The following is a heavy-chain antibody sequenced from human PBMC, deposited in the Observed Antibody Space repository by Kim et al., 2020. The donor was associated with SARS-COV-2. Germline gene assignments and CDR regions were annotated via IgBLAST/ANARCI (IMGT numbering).Heavy chain of an antibody. V-gene: IGHV4-39*01. Sequence: SGGTYPRPSLKSRVTMSVDTSQNQFSLTVSSVTAADSAVYYCARRGRAAGATRYFHYWGQGILVTVSS. J-gene: IGHJ4*02. CDR3: ARRGRAAGATRYFHY. CDR2: SGGT. D-gene: IGHD1-26*01.